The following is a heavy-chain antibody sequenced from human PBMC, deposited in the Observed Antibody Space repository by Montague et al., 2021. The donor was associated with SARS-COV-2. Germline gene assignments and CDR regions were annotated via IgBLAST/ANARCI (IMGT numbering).Heavy chain of an antibody. J-gene: IGHJ4*02. D-gene: IGHD3-10*01. CDR2: IYPGGKM. Sequence: SETLSLTCTVSIRSSTYYWAWLRQPPGTGLACIVSIYPGGKMFYNSSLKSRVTMSIGTSENQFSLNLNFVTAADTAVYYCARHSGGSEVSGLDYWGQGTLVTVSS. CDR3: ARHSGGSEVSGLDY. CDR1: IRSSTYY. V-gene: IGHV4-39*01.